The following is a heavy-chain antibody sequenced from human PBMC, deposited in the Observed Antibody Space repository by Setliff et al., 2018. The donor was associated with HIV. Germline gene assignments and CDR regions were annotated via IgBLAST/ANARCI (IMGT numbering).Heavy chain of an antibody. CDR3: ARHRDPPGTSWIFYYYYMDL. J-gene: IGHJ6*03. CDR2: ISHSGTT. CDR1: GGSFSGYY. D-gene: IGHD2-2*01. V-gene: IGHV4-34*01. Sequence: PSETLSLTCVVYGGSFSGYYLSWVRQPPGKGLEWIGEISHSGTTTYSPSLSSRLTISVDTSKSQVSLRLSSVTAADTGVYYCARHRDPPGTSWIFYYYYMDLWGGGTTVTVSS.